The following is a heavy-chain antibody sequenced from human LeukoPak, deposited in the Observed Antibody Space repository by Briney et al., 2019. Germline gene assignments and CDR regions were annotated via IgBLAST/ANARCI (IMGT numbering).Heavy chain of an antibody. CDR3: ARGRGGPPFDY. Sequence: GGSLTLSCAASGFSFRGYGMHWARQAPGKGLEYVSAISADGGTKYYADSVKDRFIISRDNAKNTLYLQMGSLRNEDMAVYYCARGRGGPPFDYWGQGTLVIVSS. CDR1: GFSFRGYG. CDR2: ISADGGTK. V-gene: IGHV3-64*02. J-gene: IGHJ4*02.